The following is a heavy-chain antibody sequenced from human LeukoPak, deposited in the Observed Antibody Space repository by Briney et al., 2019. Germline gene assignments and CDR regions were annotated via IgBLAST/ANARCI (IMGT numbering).Heavy chain of an antibody. CDR1: GFTFSNYG. CDR3: ARGAPCGGDCFYAAYYYYYYMDV. V-gene: IGHV3-30*03. D-gene: IGHD2-21*01. Sequence: LAGGSLRLSCAASGFTFSNYGMYWVRQAPGKGLEWVAVISYDGSNIYYADSVKGRFTISRDNSKNTLYLQMNSLRAEDTAVYYCARGAPCGGDCFYAAYYYYYYMDVWGKGTTVTVSS. J-gene: IGHJ6*03. CDR2: ISYDGSNI.